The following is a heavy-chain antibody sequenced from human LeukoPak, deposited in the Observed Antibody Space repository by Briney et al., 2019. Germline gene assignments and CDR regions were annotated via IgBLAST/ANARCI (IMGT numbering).Heavy chain of an antibody. CDR2: IIPIFGTA. CDR1: GGTFSSYA. J-gene: IGHJ6*03. Sequence: SVKVSCKASGGTFSSYAISWVRQAPGQGLEWMGGIIPIFGTANYAQKFQGRVTITADESTSTAYMELSSLRSEDTAVYYCARDQGRFLEWLSTYYYYYMDVWGKGTTVTVSS. D-gene: IGHD3-3*01. CDR3: ARDQGRFLEWLSTYYYYYMDV. V-gene: IGHV1-69*13.